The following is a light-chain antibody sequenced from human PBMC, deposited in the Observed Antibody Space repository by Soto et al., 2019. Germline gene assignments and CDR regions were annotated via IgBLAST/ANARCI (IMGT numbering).Light chain of an antibody. CDR2: KAS. CDR3: QQYSSYPWT. Sequence: DVQMTQSPSTLSASVGDRVTIICRASQSISSWLAWYQQKPGKAPKLLISKASNLDSGVPSRFSGSGSGTEFTLTISSLQPDDFATYYCQQYSSYPWTFGQGTKVDNK. J-gene: IGKJ1*01. CDR1: QSISSW. V-gene: IGKV1-5*03.